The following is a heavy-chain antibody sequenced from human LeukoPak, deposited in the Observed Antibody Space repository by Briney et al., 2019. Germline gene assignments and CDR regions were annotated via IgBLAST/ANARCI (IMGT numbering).Heavy chain of an antibody. CDR3: ARGPEIVVVVAAIDYYGMDV. V-gene: IGHV3-30*04. CDR1: GFTFSSYA. J-gene: IGHJ6*02. D-gene: IGHD2-15*01. Sequence: GGSLRLSCAASGFTFSSYAMHWVRQAPGKGLEWVTVISYDGSNRYYADSVKGRFTISRDNSKNKLYLQMNSLRPEDTAVYYCARGPEIVVVVAAIDYYGMDVWGQGTTVTVSS. CDR2: ISYDGSNR.